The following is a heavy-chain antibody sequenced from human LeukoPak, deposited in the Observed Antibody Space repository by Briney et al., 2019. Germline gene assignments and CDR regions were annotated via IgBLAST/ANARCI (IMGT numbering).Heavy chain of an antibody. J-gene: IGHJ4*02. CDR3: ARDSDIVVVPAATFDY. Sequence: PGGSLRLSCAASGFTFSKYDMNWVRQAPGKGLEWVSYISSSSSTIYYADSVKGRFTISRDNAKNSLYLQMNSLRAEDTAVYYCARDSDIVVVPAATFDYWGQGTLVTVSS. CDR1: GFTFSKYD. D-gene: IGHD2-2*01. CDR2: ISSSSSTI. V-gene: IGHV3-48*01.